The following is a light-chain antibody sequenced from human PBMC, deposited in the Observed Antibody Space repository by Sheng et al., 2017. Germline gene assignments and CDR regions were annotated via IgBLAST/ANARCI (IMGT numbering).Light chain of an antibody. CDR2: DVS. CDR3: SSYTSSNTLV. Sequence: QSALTQPASVSGSPGQSITISCTGTTHDVGGYNYVSWYQQHPGKAPKLMIYDVSNRPSGVSNRFSGSKSGDTASLTISGLQAEDEADYYCSSYTSSNTLVFGTGTKVTVL. J-gene: IGLJ1*01. V-gene: IGLV2-14*03. CDR1: THDVGGYNY.